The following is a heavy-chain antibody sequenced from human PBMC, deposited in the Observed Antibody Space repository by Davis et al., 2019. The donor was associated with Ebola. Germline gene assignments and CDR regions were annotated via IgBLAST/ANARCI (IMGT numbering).Heavy chain of an antibody. CDR1: GYTFTNYG. J-gene: IGHJ4*02. Sequence: AASVKVSCKASGYTFTNYGITWVRQAPGQGLEWMGWINPHNGNTNYAQNVQGRVIMTSDTATTTAYMEVGSLRSDDTAVYYCARDLITVVTWYYFDYWGQGTLVTVSS. CDR3: ARDLITVVTWYYFDY. D-gene: IGHD4-23*01. CDR2: INPHNGNT. V-gene: IGHV1-18*04.